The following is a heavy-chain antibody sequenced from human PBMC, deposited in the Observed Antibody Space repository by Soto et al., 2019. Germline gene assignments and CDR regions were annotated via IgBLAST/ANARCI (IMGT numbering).Heavy chain of an antibody. CDR1: GYIFSRYG. CDR3: AREAAAERNYYGLDV. D-gene: IGHD6-13*01. J-gene: IGHJ6*02. Sequence: QVQLVQSGPEVRKPGASVKVSCKASGYIFSRYGISWVRQAPGQVLEWMAWISGYNGNTKFGERVQGRVNVTTDTYTSTAYMELRSLRSDDTAVYYCAREAAAERNYYGLDVWGQGTTVIVSS. V-gene: IGHV1-18*04. CDR2: ISGYNGNT.